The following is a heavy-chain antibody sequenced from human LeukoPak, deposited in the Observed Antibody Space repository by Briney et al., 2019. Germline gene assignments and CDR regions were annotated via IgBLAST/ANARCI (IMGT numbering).Heavy chain of an antibody. J-gene: IGHJ4*02. CDR2: LNPNSGGT. D-gene: IGHD2-15*01. CDR3: ARVRAAYQDSNY. V-gene: IGHV1-2*02. Sequence: ASVKVSCKTSGYTFTAFFIHWVRQAPGQGLEWMGWLNPNSGGTNYAQKFQGRVTMTRDTSISTAYTELSRLRSDDTAVYFCARVRAAYQDSNYWGQGTLVTVSS. CDR1: GYTFTAFF.